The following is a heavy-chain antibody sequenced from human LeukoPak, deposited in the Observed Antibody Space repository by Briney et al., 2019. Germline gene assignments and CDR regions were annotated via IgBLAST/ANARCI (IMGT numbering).Heavy chain of an antibody. CDR1: GYTFTTYG. V-gene: IGHV1-18*01. J-gene: IGHJ4*02. CDR2: ISAYIGNT. Sequence: CASVKGSCTASGYTFTTYGISWVRQAPRQGLEWIGWISAYIGNTNYAQQIQGRVTTTTDTSTSTAYRKLRCLRSDDTAVYYSARDLGPGCFDYWGQGTLVTVSS. D-gene: IGHD6-19*01. CDR3: ARDLGPGCFDY.